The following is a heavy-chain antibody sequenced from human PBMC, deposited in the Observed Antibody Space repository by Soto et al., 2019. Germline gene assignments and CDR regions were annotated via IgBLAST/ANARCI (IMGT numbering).Heavy chain of an antibody. CDR2: IHHSAAT. D-gene: IGHD6-19*01. Sequence: QVQLEESGPGLVRPSGTLSLTCAVSGASVTSGNWWTWVRHPPGKGLEWIGEIHHSAATSYNPSLKSRVTMSVDISENLFTLNLRSVTAADTAVYHCARVSYGNSGWSIDYWGQGTLVAVSS. V-gene: IGHV4-4*02. J-gene: IGHJ4*02. CDR3: ARVSYGNSGWSIDY. CDR1: GASVTSGNW.